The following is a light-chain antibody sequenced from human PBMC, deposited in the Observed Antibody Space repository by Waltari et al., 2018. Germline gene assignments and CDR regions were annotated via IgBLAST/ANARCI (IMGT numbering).Light chain of an antibody. V-gene: IGLV2-23*02. CDR3: CSFAGYGIYV. CDR1: NSNVDILHL. J-gene: IGLJ1*01. Sequence: QSALTQPASVSGSPGQSITISCTAVNSNVDILHLVSWYQHHPGRNPRLLIYEISQRPAGISNRFSGSKSGNTASLTISGLQPEDGADYFCCSFAGYGIYVFGSGTQVSVL. CDR2: EIS.